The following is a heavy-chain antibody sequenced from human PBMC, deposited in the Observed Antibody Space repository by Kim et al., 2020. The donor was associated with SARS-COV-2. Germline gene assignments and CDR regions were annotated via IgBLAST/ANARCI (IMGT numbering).Heavy chain of an antibody. D-gene: IGHD3-22*01. CDR2: ISGSGGST. Sequence: GGSLRLSCAASGFTFSSYAMSWVRQAPGKGLEWVSAISGSGGSTYYADSVTGRFTISRDNSKNTLYLQMNSLRAEDTAVYYCAKDYREYYYDSSGTQPHAFDIWVEGTMVTVSS. V-gene: IGHV3-23*01. CDR3: AKDYREYYYDSSGTQPHAFDI. J-gene: IGHJ3*02. CDR1: GFTFSSYA.